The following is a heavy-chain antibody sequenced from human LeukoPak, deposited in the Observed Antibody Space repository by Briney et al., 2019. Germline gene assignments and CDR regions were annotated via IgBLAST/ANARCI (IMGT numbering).Heavy chain of an antibody. CDR3: ARDYCSSTSCLFDY. Sequence: ASVKVSCKASGYTFTGYHMHWVRQAPGQGLEWMGRINPNTGGTAYAQKFQGRVTMTRDTSISTAYMDLSRLRSDDTAVYYCARDYCSSTSCLFDYWGQGTLVTVSS. V-gene: IGHV1-2*06. CDR1: GYTFTGYH. CDR2: INPNTGGT. D-gene: IGHD2-2*01. J-gene: IGHJ4*02.